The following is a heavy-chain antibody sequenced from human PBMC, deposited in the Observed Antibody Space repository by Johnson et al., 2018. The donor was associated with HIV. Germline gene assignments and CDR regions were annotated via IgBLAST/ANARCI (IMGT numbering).Heavy chain of an antibody. J-gene: IGHJ3*01. CDR1: GFTFDDYG. D-gene: IGHD1-26*01. V-gene: IGHV3-20*04. CDR3: ARDWGGYDAFDV. Sequence: VQLVESGGGVVQPGRSLRLSCAASGFTFDDYGMSWVRQAPGKGLEWVSGINWNGGSTGYADSVEGRFTISRDNAKNSLYLQMNSLRAEDTAVYYCARDWGGYDAFDVWGQGTVVTVSS. CDR2: INWNGGST.